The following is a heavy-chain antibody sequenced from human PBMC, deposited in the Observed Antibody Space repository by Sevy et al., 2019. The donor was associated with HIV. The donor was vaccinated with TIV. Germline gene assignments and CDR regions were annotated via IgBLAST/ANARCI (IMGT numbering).Heavy chain of an antibody. CDR1: GFTFSSHG. V-gene: IGHV3-30*18. CDR3: AKEGMPSDPRLLWFAELLYQFDF. CDR2: ISYDGSQK. J-gene: IGHJ4*02. D-gene: IGHD3-10*01. Sequence: GGSLRLSCAASGFTFSSHGMHWVRQAPGKGLEWVAAISYDGSQKYYADSIKGRFTISRDNSKNTLYLQMNSLRPEDMDLYYCAKEGMPSDPRLLWFAELLYQFDFWGQGTLVTVSS.